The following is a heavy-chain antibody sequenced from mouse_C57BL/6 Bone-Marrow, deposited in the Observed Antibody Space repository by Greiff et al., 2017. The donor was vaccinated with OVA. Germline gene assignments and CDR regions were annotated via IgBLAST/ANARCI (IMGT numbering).Heavy chain of an antibody. J-gene: IGHJ4*01. CDR3: ARDYDGYTYYAMDD. CDR1: GFTFSSYA. V-gene: IGHV5-4*01. Sequence: EVMLVESGGGLVKPGGSLKLSCAASGFTFSSYAMSWVRQTPEKRLEWVATISDGGSYTYYPDNVKGRFTISRDNAKNNLYLQMSHLKAEDTAMYYCARDYDGYTYYAMDDWGQGTSVTVAS. CDR2: ISDGGSYT. D-gene: IGHD2-3*01.